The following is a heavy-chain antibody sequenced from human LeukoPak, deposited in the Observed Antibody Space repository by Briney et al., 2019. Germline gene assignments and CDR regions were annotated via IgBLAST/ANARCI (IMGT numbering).Heavy chain of an antibody. J-gene: IGHJ5*02. Sequence: GGSLGLSCAASGFTFSSYWMSWVRQAPGKGLEWMANIKQDGSEKYYVDSVKGRFTISRDNAKNSLYLQMNSLRAEDTAVYYCARAFRYSGSPRGWFDPWGQGTLVTVSS. CDR1: GFTFSSYW. CDR2: IKQDGSEK. D-gene: IGHD1-26*01. CDR3: ARAFRYSGSPRGWFDP. V-gene: IGHV3-7*01.